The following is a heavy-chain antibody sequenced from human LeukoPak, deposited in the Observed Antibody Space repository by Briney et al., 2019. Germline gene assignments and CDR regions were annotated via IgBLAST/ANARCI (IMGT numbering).Heavy chain of an antibody. Sequence: PGGSLRLFCAASVFTFSTYWMTGVRQAPAKGLEWVTNTNPDGSETYYLGSVRGRFTISRDNAKNALYLQMNSVRADDTAVYYCWKGGQSSSWFWVAWGQGTLVAVSS. D-gene: IGHD6-13*01. J-gene: IGHJ5*02. CDR2: TNPDGSET. V-gene: IGHV3-7*01. CDR1: VFTFSTYW. CDR3: WKGGQSSSWFWVA.